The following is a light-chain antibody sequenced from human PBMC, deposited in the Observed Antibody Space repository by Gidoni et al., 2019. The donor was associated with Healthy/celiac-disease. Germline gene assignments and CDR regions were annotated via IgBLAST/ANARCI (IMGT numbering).Light chain of an antibody. J-gene: IGKJ2*01. V-gene: IGKV2-28*01. CDR3: MQALQTPPVT. Sequence: DIVLTLSPLSLPVTPGEPASISCRSSQILLHSNGYDYLAWYLQNPGQSPQLLIYLGSNRASGVPDRFGVIGSGTDFTLKISRVEAEDVGGYYCMQALQTPPVTFGQGTKLEIK. CDR1: QILLHSNGYDY. CDR2: LGS.